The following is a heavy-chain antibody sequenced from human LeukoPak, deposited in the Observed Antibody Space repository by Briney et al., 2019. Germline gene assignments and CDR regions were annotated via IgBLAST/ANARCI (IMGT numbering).Heavy chain of an antibody. V-gene: IGHV3-30*04. Sequence: PGRSLRLSCAASGFTFSSYAMHWVRQAPGKGLEWVAVISYDGGTNKYYADSVKGRFTISRDNSKNTLYLQINSVKVEDTAVYYCAKDRSPGGSGWNYFDYWGQGTLVTVSS. D-gene: IGHD6-19*01. J-gene: IGHJ4*02. CDR3: AKDRSPGGSGWNYFDY. CDR2: ISYDGGTNK. CDR1: GFTFSSYA.